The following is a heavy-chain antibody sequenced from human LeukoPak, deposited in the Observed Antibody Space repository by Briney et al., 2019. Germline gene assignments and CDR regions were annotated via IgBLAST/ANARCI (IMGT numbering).Heavy chain of an antibody. Sequence: SETLSLTCTVSGGSISSYYWSWIRQPPGKGLEWIGYIYYSGSTNYNPSLKSRVTISVDTSKNQFSLKLSSVTAADTAVYYCARESAYYDILTGYYETYYFDYWGQGTLVTVSS. CDR1: GGSISSYY. J-gene: IGHJ4*02. D-gene: IGHD3-9*01. V-gene: IGHV4-59*12. CDR2: IYYSGST. CDR3: ARESAYYDILTGYYETYYFDY.